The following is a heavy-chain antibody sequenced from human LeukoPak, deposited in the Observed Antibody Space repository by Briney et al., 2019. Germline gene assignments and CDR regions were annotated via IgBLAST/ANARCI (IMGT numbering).Heavy chain of an antibody. D-gene: IGHD5-12*01. CDR1: GFTFSSYG. J-gene: IGHJ4*02. CDR2: IWYDGSNK. Sequence: GGSLRLSCAASGFTFSSYGMHWVRQAPGKGLEWVAVIWYDGSNKYYADSVKGRFTISRDNSKNTLYLQMNSLRAEDTAVYYCARQTPRRDGYNPDYWGQGTLVTVSS. V-gene: IGHV3-33*01. CDR3: ARQTPRRDGYNPDY.